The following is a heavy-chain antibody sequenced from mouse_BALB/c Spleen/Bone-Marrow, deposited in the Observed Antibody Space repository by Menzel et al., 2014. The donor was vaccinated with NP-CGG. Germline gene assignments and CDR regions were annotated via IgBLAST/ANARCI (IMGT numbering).Heavy chain of an antibody. J-gene: IGHJ2*01. CDR1: GFNIKDTY. V-gene: IGHV14-3*02. CDR3: ASYDHGYYFDY. Sequence: EVKLQESGAELVKPGASVKLSCTASGFNIKDTYMHWVKQRPEQGLEWIGRIDPANGNTKYDPKFQGKATITADTSSNTAYLQLSSLTSEDTAVYYCASYDHGYYFDYWGQGTTLTVSS. CDR2: IDPANGNT. D-gene: IGHD2-4*01.